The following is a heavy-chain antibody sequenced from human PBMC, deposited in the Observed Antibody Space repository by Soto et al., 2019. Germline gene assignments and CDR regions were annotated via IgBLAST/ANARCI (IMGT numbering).Heavy chain of an antibody. Sequence: QVQLVESGGGVVKPGRSLRLSCAASGFTFSSYGMHWVRQAPGKGLEWVAVIWYDGSDKYYVDSVKGRFTISRDNSKNTLYLQRDSLRAEDTAVYYCTRDGENCNYADVKDYGMDVWGQGTTVTVSS. CDR1: GFTFSSYG. CDR3: TRDGENCNYADVKDYGMDV. V-gene: IGHV3-33*01. J-gene: IGHJ6*02. CDR2: IWYDGSDK. D-gene: IGHD1-7*01.